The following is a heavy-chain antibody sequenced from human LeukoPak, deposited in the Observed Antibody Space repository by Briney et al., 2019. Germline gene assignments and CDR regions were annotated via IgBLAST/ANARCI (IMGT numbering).Heavy chain of an antibody. CDR3: ARGYGYYDSCGYGY. V-gene: IGHV4-34*01. D-gene: IGHD3-22*01. CDR2: IDHSGCT. J-gene: IGHJ4*02. Sequence: SETLSLPCAVYGGSFSGYYWSWIRQPPGKGLEWIGEIDHSGCTNYNPSLKSRVTISVDTSKNQFSLKLSSVTAADTAVYYCARGYGYYDSCGYGYWGQGTLVTVSS. CDR1: GGSFSGYY.